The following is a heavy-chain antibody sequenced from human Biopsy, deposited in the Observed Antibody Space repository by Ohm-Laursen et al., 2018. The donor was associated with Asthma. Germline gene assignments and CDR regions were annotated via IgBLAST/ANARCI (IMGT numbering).Heavy chain of an antibody. D-gene: IGHD6-6*01. CDR3: ARERIAARQRRYYFDY. CDR1: GGSFDTYA. Sequence: SVKVSCKTSGGSFDTYAISWLRQAPGQGLEWMGGILPIFGTADYAQKFQARVTISADESTSTVYMELSSLRSEDTAVYYCARERIAARQRRYYFDYWGQGTLVTVSS. J-gene: IGHJ4*02. V-gene: IGHV1-69*13. CDR2: ILPIFGTA.